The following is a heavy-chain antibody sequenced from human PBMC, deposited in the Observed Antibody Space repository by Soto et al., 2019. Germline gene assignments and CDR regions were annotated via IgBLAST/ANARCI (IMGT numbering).Heavy chain of an antibody. V-gene: IGHV3-48*02. CDR3: ASAPYSSSWAFDF. Sequence: GGSLRLSCAASGFTFSSYSMNWVRQAPGKGLEGVSYMSSSSTIYYADSVKGRFTISRYNAKNYLYLQMNSLRDEDTAVYYCASAPYSSSWAFDFWGQGTLVTVSS. J-gene: IGHJ4*02. D-gene: IGHD6-13*01. CDR1: GFTFSSYS. CDR2: MSSSSTI.